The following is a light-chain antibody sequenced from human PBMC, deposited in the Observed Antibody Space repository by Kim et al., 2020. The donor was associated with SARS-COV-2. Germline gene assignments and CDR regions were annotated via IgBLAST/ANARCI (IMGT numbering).Light chain of an antibody. V-gene: IGKV3-20*01. J-gene: IGKJ2*01. CDR3: QQYGIAPPYT. CDR1: QSVSSSN. CDR2: GAS. Sequence: PGERATLTCRASQSVSSSNLAWYQQKPGQAPRLLMYGASSRATGIPDRFSGSGSGTDFILTISRLEPEDFAVYYCQQYGIAPPYTFGQGTKLEI.